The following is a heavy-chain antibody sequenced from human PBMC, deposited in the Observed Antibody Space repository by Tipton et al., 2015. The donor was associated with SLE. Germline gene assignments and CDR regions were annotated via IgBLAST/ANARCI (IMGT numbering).Heavy chain of an antibody. Sequence: TLSLTCTVSGGSISSSTYNWGWIRQPPGKGLEWIGSVYDSANTFYNPSLKSRVSTSIDTSKNQLSLKLSSVTAADTAVYYCARGMVTWRGAIVGVDVWGQGTTVNVSS. J-gene: IGHJ6*02. CDR2: VYDSANT. CDR3: ARGMVTWRGAIVGVDV. CDR1: GGSISSSTYN. D-gene: IGHD2-21*02. V-gene: IGHV4-39*07.